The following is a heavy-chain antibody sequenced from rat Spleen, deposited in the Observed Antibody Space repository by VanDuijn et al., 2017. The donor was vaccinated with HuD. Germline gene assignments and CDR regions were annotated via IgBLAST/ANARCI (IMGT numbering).Heavy chain of an antibody. CDR2: ISSDGGRN. V-gene: IGHV5-29*01. Sequence: EVQLVESDGGLVQPGRSLKLSCAASGFTFSDYYMAWVRQAPTKGLEWVATISSDGGRNFYRDSVKGRFTISRDNAENTVYLQMDSLRSEATATYYCASLMYTPDYLGVMDVWGQGASVTVSS. CDR1: GFTFSDYY. CDR3: ASLMYTPDYLGVMDV. D-gene: IGHD1-6*01. J-gene: IGHJ4*01.